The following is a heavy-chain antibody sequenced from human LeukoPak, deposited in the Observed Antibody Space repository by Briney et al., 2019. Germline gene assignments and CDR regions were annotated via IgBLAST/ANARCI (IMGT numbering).Heavy chain of an antibody. J-gene: IGHJ4*02. CDR2: ISGSGGST. V-gene: IGHV3-23*01. CDR3: ARDRYYYDSSGYYYVDYFDY. D-gene: IGHD3-22*01. Sequence: PGGSLRLSCAASGFTFSSYAMSWVRQAPGKGLEWVSAISGSGGSTYYADSVKGRFTISRDNSKNTLYLQMNSLRAEDTAVYYCARDRYYYDSSGYYYVDYFDYWGQGTLVTVSS. CDR1: GFTFSSYA.